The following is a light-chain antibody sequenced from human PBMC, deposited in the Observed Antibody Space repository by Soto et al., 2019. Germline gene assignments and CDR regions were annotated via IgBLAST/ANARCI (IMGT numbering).Light chain of an antibody. CDR3: QQYHTWPIT. J-gene: IGKJ4*01. CDR2: GAF. V-gene: IGKV3-15*01. Sequence: EIMLTQSPATLSLSPGERATLSCRASQSVSSNLAWYQQKPGQAPRLLIYGAFTRAPGVPARFSGSGSGTEFTLTISSLQSEDCAIYYCQQYHTWPITFGGGTKVDI. CDR1: QSVSSN.